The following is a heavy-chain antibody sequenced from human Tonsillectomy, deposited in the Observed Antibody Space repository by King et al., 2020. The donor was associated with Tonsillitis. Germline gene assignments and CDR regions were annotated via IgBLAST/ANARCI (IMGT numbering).Heavy chain of an antibody. D-gene: IGHD3-22*01. CDR1: GFTFSDYD. Sequence: VQLVESGGDLVKPGGSLRLSCATSGFTFSDYDMNWVRQAPGKGLEWVSSIRSSGRNINYADSVKGRFTISRDNSKKSLHLQMDSLKAEDTAVYYCAKDKGAAYCDTSRGAFDIWGQGTVVTVSS. CDR2: IRSSGRNI. J-gene: IGHJ3*02. CDR3: AKDKGAAYCDTSRGAFDI. V-gene: IGHV3-21*01.